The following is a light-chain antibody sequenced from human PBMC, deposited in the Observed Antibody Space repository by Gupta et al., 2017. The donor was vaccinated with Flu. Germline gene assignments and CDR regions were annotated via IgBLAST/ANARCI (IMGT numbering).Light chain of an antibody. CDR3: SSYTSSTTPYV. V-gene: IGLV2-14*01. J-gene: IGLJ1*01. Sequence: QSALTQPASVSGSPGQPITISCTGTSSDVGGYNYVSWYQQHPGTAPKLMIYEVSNRPSGVSNRFSGSKSGNTASLTISGLQAEDEADYYCSSYTSSTTPYVFGTGTKVTVL. CDR2: EVS. CDR1: SSDVGGYNY.